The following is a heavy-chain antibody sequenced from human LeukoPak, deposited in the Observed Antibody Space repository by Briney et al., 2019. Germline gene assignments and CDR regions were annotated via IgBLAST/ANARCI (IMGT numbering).Heavy chain of an antibody. CDR1: GFTFSNAW. CDR2: INSKTDGGTT. CDR3: ARGRGLPGPLDY. Sequence: PGGSLRLSCAASGFTFSNAWMTWVRQAPGKGLEWVGRINSKTDGGTTDYAAPVKGRFTISRDNAKNSLYLQMNSLRVEDTAVYYCARGRGLPGPLDYWGQGTLVTVSS. J-gene: IGHJ4*02. D-gene: IGHD3-10*01. V-gene: IGHV3-15*01.